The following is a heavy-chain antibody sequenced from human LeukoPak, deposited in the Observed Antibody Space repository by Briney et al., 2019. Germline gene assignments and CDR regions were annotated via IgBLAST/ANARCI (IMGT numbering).Heavy chain of an antibody. J-gene: IGHJ4*02. Sequence: GASVKVSCKASAYTFTGYYIHWVRQAPGQGLEWMGCINPNSGATNYAQKFQGRFTMTRDTSISTTYMELSRLRSDDTAIYYCAKVNVYFCGTTNCNYYWGQGTPVTVSS. CDR1: AYTFTGYY. D-gene: IGHD2-2*01. V-gene: IGHV1-2*02. CDR3: AKVNVYFCGTTNCNYY. CDR2: INPNSGAT.